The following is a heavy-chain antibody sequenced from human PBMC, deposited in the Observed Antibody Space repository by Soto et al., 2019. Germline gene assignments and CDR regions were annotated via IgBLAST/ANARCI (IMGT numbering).Heavy chain of an antibody. CDR2: MTGDGRTT. V-gene: IGHV3-74*03. J-gene: IGHJ5*02. Sequence: GGSVRLSRAASGLTFGNYCMHWVRQPPGKGPEWVSRMTGDGRTTQYADSVKGRFTASRDNAKSTLYLQMNSLRAEDTAVYYCATAEVDHWGPGTLVTVSS. CDR1: GLTFGNYC. CDR3: ATAEVDH.